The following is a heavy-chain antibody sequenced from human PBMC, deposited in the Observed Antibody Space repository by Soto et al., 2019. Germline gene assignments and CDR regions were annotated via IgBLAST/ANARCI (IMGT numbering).Heavy chain of an antibody. CDR2: INPNSGGT. D-gene: IGHD6-19*01. J-gene: IGHJ4*02. Sequence: ASVKVSCKASGYTFTGYYMHWVRQAPGQGLEWMGWINPNSGGTTYAQKFQGWVTMTRDTSISTAYMELSRLRSDDTAVYYCARGLGIAVAGHDYWGQGTLVTVSS. V-gene: IGHV1-2*04. CDR1: GYTFTGYY. CDR3: ARGLGIAVAGHDY.